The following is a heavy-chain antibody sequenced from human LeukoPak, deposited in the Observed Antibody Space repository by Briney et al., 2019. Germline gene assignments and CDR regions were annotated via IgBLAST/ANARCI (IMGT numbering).Heavy chain of an antibody. CDR3: ARVDLLTGYYFFDY. CDR2: IRGDNGNT. Sequence: ASVKVSCKASGYTFSNYGISWVRQAPGQGLEWVGWIRGDNGNTNYAQKLQGRVTMTTDTSTSTAYVELRSLGSDETAVYYCARVDLLTGYYFFDYWGQGTLVTVSS. D-gene: IGHD3-9*01. V-gene: IGHV1-18*01. J-gene: IGHJ4*02. CDR1: GYTFSNYG.